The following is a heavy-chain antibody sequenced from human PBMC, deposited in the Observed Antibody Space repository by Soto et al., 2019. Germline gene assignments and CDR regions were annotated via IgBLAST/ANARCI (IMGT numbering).Heavy chain of an antibody. CDR3: ARVGSYRYLSKRPEIYYFDY. Sequence: QVQLQQWGAGLLKPSETLSLTCAVYGGSFSGYYWSWIRQPPGKGLEWIGEINHSGSTNYNPSLKSRVTISVDTSKNQFSLKLSSVTAADTTVYYCARVGSYRYLSKRPEIYYFDYWGQGTLVTVSS. J-gene: IGHJ4*02. CDR2: INHSGST. V-gene: IGHV4-34*01. D-gene: IGHD3-16*02. CDR1: GGSFSGYY.